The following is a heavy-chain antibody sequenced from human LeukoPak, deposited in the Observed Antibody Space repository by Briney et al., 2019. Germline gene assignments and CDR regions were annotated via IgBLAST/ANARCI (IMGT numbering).Heavy chain of an antibody. Sequence: PERSLRLSCPASGFTFSSYAIRWVCQAPGKGLEWVSAIIGSGGSTYYADSVKGRFTISRDNSKNTLYLQMNSLRAEDTAVYSCAKDAYSSGWLDAFDIWGQGTMVTVSS. CDR1: GFTFSSYA. CDR2: IIGSGGST. D-gene: IGHD6-19*01. J-gene: IGHJ3*02. CDR3: AKDAYSSGWLDAFDI. V-gene: IGHV3-23*01.